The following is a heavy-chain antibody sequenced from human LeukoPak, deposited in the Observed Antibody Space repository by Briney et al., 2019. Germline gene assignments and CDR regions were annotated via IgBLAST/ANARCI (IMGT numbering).Heavy chain of an antibody. V-gene: IGHV3-30-3*01. CDR2: ISYDGSNK. Sequence: GGSLRLSCAASGFTFSSYAMHWVRQAPGKGLEWVAVISYDGSNKYYADSVKGRFTISRDNSKNTLYLQMNSLRAEDTAVYYCARAYYDSSGYLDYWGQGTLVTVSP. J-gene: IGHJ4*02. CDR1: GFTFSSYA. D-gene: IGHD3-22*01. CDR3: ARAYYDSSGYLDY.